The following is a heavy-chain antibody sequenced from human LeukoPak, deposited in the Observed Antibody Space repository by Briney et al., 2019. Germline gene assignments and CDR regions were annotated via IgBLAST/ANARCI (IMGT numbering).Heavy chain of an antibody. Sequence: SETLSLTCTVSGGSISSYYWSWIRQPPGKGLEWIGYIYYSGSTNYNPSLKSRVTISVDTSKNLFSLKLSSVTAADTAVYYCARVVTATNYYYYYMDVWGKGNTVTVSS. CDR3: ARVVTATNYYYYYMDV. CDR2: IYYSGST. V-gene: IGHV4-59*01. D-gene: IGHD2-21*02. J-gene: IGHJ6*03. CDR1: GGSISSYY.